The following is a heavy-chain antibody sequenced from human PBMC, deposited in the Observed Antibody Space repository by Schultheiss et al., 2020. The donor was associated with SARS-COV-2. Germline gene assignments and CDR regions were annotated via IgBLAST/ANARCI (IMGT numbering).Heavy chain of an antibody. J-gene: IGHJ6*02. CDR1: GFTFSSYA. Sequence: GGSLRLSCAASGFTFSSYAMHWVRQAPGKGLEWVAVISYDGSNKYYADSVKGRFTISRDNSKNTLYLQMNSLRAEDTAVYYCARGGGSSSSSWYRYYYYGMDVWGQGTTVTVSS. CDR3: ARGGGSSSSSWYRYYYYGMDV. CDR2: ISYDGSNK. D-gene: IGHD6-13*01. V-gene: IGHV3-30*01.